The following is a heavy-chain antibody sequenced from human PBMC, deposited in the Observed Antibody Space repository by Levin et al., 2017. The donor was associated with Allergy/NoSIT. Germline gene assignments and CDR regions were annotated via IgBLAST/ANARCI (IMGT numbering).Heavy chain of an antibody. Sequence: GGSLRLSCAASGXXXXNSXXXXXXXARRKGLEWVGRIKSKTDGGTTDYAAPVKGRFTISRDDSKNTLYLQMNSLKTEDTAVYYCTTDRRGGYYGSGSYYKWVYYFDYWGQGTLVTVSS. CDR2: IKSKTDGGTT. V-gene: IGHV3-15*01. CDR3: TTDRRGGYYGSGSYYKWVYYFDY. D-gene: IGHD3-10*01. CDR1: GXXXXNSX. J-gene: IGHJ4*02.